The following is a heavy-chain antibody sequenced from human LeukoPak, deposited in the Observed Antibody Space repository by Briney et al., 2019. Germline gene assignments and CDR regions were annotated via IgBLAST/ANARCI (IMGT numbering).Heavy chain of an antibody. V-gene: IGHV3-53*01. D-gene: IGHD6-19*01. Sequence: GGSLRLSCAASGFTVSSNYMSWVHQAPGKGLEWVSVTYTGGTTYYADSVKGRFTISRDNSKNTLYLQMNSLRAEDTAVYYCARDVRGTSGWFNWGQGTLVTVSS. CDR2: TYTGGTT. CDR1: GFTVSSNY. J-gene: IGHJ4*02. CDR3: ARDVRGTSGWFN.